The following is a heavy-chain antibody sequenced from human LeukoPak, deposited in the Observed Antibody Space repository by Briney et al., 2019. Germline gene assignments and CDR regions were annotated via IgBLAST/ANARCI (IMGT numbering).Heavy chain of an antibody. V-gene: IGHV5-51*01. Sequence: SGESLKISCKGSGYSFTSYWIAWVRQMPGKGLEWMGIIYPGDSDTRYSPSFQGQVTISADKSISTAYLQWSSLKASDTAKYYCATHGHYCSGGSCYEYWGQGTLVTVSS. CDR3: ATHGHYCSGGSCYEY. CDR2: IYPGDSDT. CDR1: GYSFTSYW. D-gene: IGHD2-15*01. J-gene: IGHJ4*02.